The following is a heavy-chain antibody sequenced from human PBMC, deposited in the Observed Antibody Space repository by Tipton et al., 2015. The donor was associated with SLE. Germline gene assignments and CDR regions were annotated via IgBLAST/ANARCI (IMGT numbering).Heavy chain of an antibody. J-gene: IGHJ4*02. CDR3: ARALVATIPFDY. Sequence: TLSLTCAVYGGSFSGYYWSWIRQSPGKGLEWIGEINHSGSTNYNPSLKSRVTISVDTSKKQFSLKVSSVTAADTAVYYCARALVATIPFDYWGQGTLVTVSS. CDR2: INHSGST. D-gene: IGHD5-12*01. V-gene: IGHV4-34*01. CDR1: GGSFSGYY.